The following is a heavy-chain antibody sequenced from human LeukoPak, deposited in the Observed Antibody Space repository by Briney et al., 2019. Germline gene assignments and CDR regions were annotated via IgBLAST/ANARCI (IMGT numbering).Heavy chain of an antibody. CDR3: AKESEIDY. V-gene: IGHV3-30*02. Sequence: GGSLRLSCAASAFIFSTYGMHWVRQAPGKGLEWVAFIRYDGSRKYYADSVKGRFTISKDNSKNTLYLQMNSLRAEDTAVYYCAKESEIDYWGQGTLVTVSS. CDR1: AFIFSTYG. CDR2: IRYDGSRK. J-gene: IGHJ4*02.